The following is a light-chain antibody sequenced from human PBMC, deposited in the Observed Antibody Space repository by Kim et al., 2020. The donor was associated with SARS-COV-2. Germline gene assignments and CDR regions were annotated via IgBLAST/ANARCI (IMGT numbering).Light chain of an antibody. CDR3: TSYGGNNNLV. V-gene: IGLV2-8*01. CDR2: EVS. J-gene: IGLJ2*01. CDR1: SSDIGGYNY. Sequence: QSVLTQPPSASGSLGQSVTISCTGTSSDIGGYNYVSWYQQNPGKAPKIMIYEVSKRPSGVPDRFSGSKSGNTASLTVSGLQAEDEANYYCTSYGGNNNLVFGGGTQLTVL.